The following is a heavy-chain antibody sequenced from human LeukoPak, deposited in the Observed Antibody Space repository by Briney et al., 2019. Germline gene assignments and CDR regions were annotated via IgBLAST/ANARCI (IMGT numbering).Heavy chain of an antibody. Sequence: GGSLRLSCAASGFSFCSYAMTWVRQAPGKGLEWVSAIMSGGGTYYTDSVKGRFTISRDDSKNTLYFQMNSLRADDTAVYYCAKEGGGSGYFDHWGQGTLVTVSS. V-gene: IGHV3-23*01. CDR2: IMSGGGT. D-gene: IGHD2-15*01. CDR1: GFSFCSYA. CDR3: AKEGGGSGYFDH. J-gene: IGHJ4*02.